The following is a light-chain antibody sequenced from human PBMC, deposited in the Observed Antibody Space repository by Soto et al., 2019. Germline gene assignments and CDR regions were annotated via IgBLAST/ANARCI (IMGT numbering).Light chain of an antibody. CDR2: GAS. CDR1: QTVNSNY. J-gene: IGKJ1*01. CDR3: QQYGSSPWT. Sequence: EIMLTQSTGALSLSPGERATLSCRASQTVNSNYLAWYQQKPGQAPRLVLYGASSRATGIPDRFSGSGSGTEFTLAVSRLEPEDFAVYYCQQYGSSPWTFGQGTKVEIK. V-gene: IGKV3-20*01.